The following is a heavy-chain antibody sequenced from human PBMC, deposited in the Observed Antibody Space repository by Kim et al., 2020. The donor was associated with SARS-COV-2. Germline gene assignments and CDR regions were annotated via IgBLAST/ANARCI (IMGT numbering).Heavy chain of an antibody. D-gene: IGHD3-10*01. V-gene: IGHV1-3*01. J-gene: IGHJ5*02. Sequence: KNYQEFKGRGTITRDKSASTACMGLSSLRSEDTAVYYCARGSLFHNWFDPWGQGTLVTVSS. CDR3: ARGSLFHNWFDP.